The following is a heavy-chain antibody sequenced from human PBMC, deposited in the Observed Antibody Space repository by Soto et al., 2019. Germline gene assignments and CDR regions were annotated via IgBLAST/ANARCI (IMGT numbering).Heavy chain of an antibody. CDR1: GFTFSTSD. CDR2: ISPDGRKK. CDR3: TRGPSHGSFDY. J-gene: IGHJ4*02. Sequence: QVQLVESGGGVVQPGRSLRLSCAASGFTFSTSDIHWLRQAPGKGLEWVAHISPDGRKKFYADSVKGRFTLSRDNSKNPLSLQMNSLRFEDTAVYYCTRGPSHGSFDYWGQGTLVTVS. V-gene: IGHV3-30*03.